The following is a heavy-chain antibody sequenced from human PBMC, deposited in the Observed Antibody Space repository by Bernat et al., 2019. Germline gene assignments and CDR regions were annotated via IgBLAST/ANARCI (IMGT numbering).Heavy chain of an antibody. CDR3: ARDFLRERWLHRLDY. CDR1: GFTFSSYA. CDR2: ISYDGSNK. J-gene: IGHJ4*02. V-gene: IGHV3-30-3*01. Sequence: QVQLVESGGGVVQPGRSLRLSCAASGFTFSSYAMHWVRQAPGKGLEWVAVISYDGSNKYYADSVKGQFTISRDNSKNTLYLQMNSLRAEDTAVYYCARDFLRERWLHRLDYWGQGTLVTVSS. D-gene: IGHD5-24*01.